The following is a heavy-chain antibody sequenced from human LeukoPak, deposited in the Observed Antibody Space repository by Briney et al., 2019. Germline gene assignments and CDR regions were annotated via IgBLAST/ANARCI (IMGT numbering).Heavy chain of an antibody. J-gene: IGHJ3*02. CDR2: INHSGST. V-gene: IGHV4-34*01. D-gene: IGHD2-8*01. CDR1: GGSFSGYY. CDR3: ARGDGHPGAFDI. Sequence: SETLSLTCAVYGGSFSGYYWSWIRQPPGKGLEWIGEINHSGSTNYNPSPKSRVTISVDTSKNQFSLKLSSVTAADTAVYYCARGDGHPGAFDIWGQGTMVTVSS.